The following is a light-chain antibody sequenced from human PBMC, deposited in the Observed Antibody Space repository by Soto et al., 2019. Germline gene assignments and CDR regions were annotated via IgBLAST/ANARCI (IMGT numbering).Light chain of an antibody. CDR3: SSYTTSSTRV. Sequence: QSVLTQPASVSGSPGRSIAISCTGTSSDVGAYDFVSWYQQHPDKAPKLMIYEVSNRPSGVSDRFSGSKSVNTATLTISGLQAEDEADYYCSSYTTSSTRVFGTGTKVTVL. J-gene: IGLJ1*01. CDR2: EVS. CDR1: SSDVGAYDF. V-gene: IGLV2-14*03.